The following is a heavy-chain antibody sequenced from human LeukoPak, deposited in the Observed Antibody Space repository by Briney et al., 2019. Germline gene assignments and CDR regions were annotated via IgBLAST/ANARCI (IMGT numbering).Heavy chain of an antibody. J-gene: IGHJ5*02. CDR2: IYYSGST. CDR1: GGSISSSSYY. CDR3: ARTGTPYNWFDP. Sequence: SETLSLTCTVSGGSISSSSYYWGWIRQPPGKGLEWIGGIYYSGSTYYNPALKSGVTISVDPSKNLFSLKLSSVTAADTAVYYCARTGTPYNWFDPWGQGTLVTVSS. D-gene: IGHD3-10*01. V-gene: IGHV4-39*07.